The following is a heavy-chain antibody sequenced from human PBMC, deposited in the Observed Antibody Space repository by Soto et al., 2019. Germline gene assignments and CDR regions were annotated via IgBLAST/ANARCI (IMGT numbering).Heavy chain of an antibody. V-gene: IGHV2-70*11. CDR3: ARTYGTYSSSQEIDY. CDR2: IDWDGDK. CDR1: GFSLTTSGMC. J-gene: IGHJ4*02. D-gene: IGHD6-13*01. Sequence: ESGPTLVNPTQTLTLTCTFSGFSLTTSGMCVSWIRQPPGKALEWLARIDWDGDKYYSTSLKTRLTISKDTSKSQVVLTMTNMDPVDTATYYCARTYGTYSSSQEIDYWGQGTLVTVS.